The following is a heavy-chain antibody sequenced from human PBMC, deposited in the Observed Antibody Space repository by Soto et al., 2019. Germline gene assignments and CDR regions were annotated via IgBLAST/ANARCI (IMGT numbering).Heavy chain of an antibody. J-gene: IGHJ5*02. Sequence: PSETLSLTCTVSGGSISSYYWSWIRQPPGKGLEWIGYIYYSGSTNYNPSLKSRVTISVDTSKNQFSLKLSSVTAADTAVYYCARGGTSKITIFGVVIIEPNWFDPWGQGTLVTVSS. CDR3: ARGGTSKITIFGVVIIEPNWFDP. D-gene: IGHD3-3*01. CDR1: GGSISSYY. CDR2: IYYSGST. V-gene: IGHV4-59*01.